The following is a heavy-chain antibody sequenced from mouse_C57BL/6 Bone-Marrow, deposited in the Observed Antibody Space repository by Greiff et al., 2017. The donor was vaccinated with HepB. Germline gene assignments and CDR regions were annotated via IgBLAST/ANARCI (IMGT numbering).Heavy chain of an antibody. V-gene: IGHV1-74*01. CDR1: GYTFPSYW. D-gene: IGHD1-2*01. J-gene: IGHJ3*01. Sequence: VQLQQPGAELVKPGASVKVSCKASGYTFPSYWMHWVKQRPGQGLEWIGRIHPSDSDTNYNQKFKGEATLTVDKSSSTAYMQLSSLTSEDSAFYYCARSLLRMGFAYWGQGTLVTVSA. CDR3: ARSLLRMGFAY. CDR2: IHPSDSDT.